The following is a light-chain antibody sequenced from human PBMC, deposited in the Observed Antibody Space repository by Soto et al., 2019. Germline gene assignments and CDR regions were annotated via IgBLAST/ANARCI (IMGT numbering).Light chain of an antibody. CDR3: QQRSNWRGT. CDR1: QSLSKY. V-gene: IGKV3-11*01. J-gene: IGKJ4*01. Sequence: EIVLTQSPATLSLSPGERATLSCRASQSLSKYLAWYQQKPGQAPRLLIYDASNRATGIPARFSGSGSGTDFTLTISSLEPADFAVYYCQQRSNWRGTFGGGTKVEI. CDR2: DAS.